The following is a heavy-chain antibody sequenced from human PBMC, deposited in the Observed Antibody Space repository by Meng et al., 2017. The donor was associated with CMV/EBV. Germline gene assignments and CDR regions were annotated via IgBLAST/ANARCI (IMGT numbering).Heavy chain of an antibody. CDR3: ARGHRRGVVATPFDY. CDR1: GGSFSGYY. J-gene: IGHJ4*02. D-gene: IGHD5-12*01. Sequence: SETLSLTCAVYGGSFSGYYWSWIRQPPGKGLEWIGEINHSGSTNYNPSLKSRVTISVDTSKNQFSLKLSSVTAADTAVYYCARGHRRGVVATPFDYWGQGTLVTGSS. CDR2: INHSGST. V-gene: IGHV4-34*01.